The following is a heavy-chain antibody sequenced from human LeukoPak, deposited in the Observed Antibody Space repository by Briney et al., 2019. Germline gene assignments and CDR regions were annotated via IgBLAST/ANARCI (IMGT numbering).Heavy chain of an antibody. CDR1: GFTFSTYA. CDR3: AKETTLRYFDY. V-gene: IGHV3-30*04. J-gene: IGHJ4*02. Sequence: GRSLRLSCAVSGFTFSTYAMHWVRQAPGKGLEWVAVISKDGSNEYYAESVKGRFTISRDNSKNTVNLQMNSLRTEDTAVYYCAKETTLRYFDYWGQGTLVTVSS. D-gene: IGHD1-1*01. CDR2: ISKDGSNE.